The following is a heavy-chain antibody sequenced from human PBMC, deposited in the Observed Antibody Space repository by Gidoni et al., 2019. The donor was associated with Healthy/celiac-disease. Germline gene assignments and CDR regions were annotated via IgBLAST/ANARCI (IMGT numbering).Heavy chain of an antibody. CDR3: AKDRWDSSSWDDAFDI. CDR1: GFNFSSYA. D-gene: IGHD6-13*01. CDR2: ISGSGGST. Sequence: EVQLLESGGGLVQPGGSLRLSCAASGFNFSSYAMRWVRQAPGKGLEWVSAISGSGGSTYYADSVKGRFTISRDNSKNTLYLQMNSLRAEDTAVYYCAKDRWDSSSWDDAFDIWGQGTMVTVSS. J-gene: IGHJ3*02. V-gene: IGHV3-23*01.